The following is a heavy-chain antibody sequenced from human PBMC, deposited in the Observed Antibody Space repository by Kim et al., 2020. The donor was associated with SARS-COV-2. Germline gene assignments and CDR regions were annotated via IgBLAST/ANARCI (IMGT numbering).Heavy chain of an antibody. V-gene: IGHV3-9*01. CDR2: ISWNSGSI. D-gene: IGHD1-1*01. CDR3: AKDIKVHPTGYGMDV. CDR1: FFPFFASS. Sequence: SLLLSFSSSFFPFFASSLPFFLPAPWQVLEWVSGISWNSGSIGYADSVKGRFTISRDNAQNSLSLQMNSLRAEDTALYYCAKDIKVHPTGYGMDVWG. J-gene: IGHJ6*02.